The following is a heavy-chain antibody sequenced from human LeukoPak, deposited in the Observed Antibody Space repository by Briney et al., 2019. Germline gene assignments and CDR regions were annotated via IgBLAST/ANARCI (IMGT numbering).Heavy chain of an antibody. J-gene: IGHJ3*02. V-gene: IGHV3-30*18. D-gene: IGHD2-15*01. CDR1: EFIFSKYG. Sequence: GGSLRLSCAASEFIFSKYGMHWIRQAPAKGLEWVAVISYDGSNKYYADSVKGRFTISRDNSKNTLYLQMNSLRAEDTAVYYCAKDLVFSEVVAALDAFDIWGQGTMVTVSS. CDR3: AKDLVFSEVVAALDAFDI. CDR2: ISYDGSNK.